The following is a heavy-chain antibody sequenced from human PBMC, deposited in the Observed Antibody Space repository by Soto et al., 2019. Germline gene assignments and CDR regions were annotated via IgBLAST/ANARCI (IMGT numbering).Heavy chain of an antibody. CDR2: IYHSGST. J-gene: IGHJ6*02. Sequence: SETLSLTCAVSGGSISSSNWWSWVRQPPGKGLEWIGEIYHSGSTNYNPSLKSRVTISVDKSKNQFSLKLSSVTAADTAVYYCARVDIVVVPAAWGAYYYYGMDVWGQGTTVTVSS. CDR1: GGSISSSNW. D-gene: IGHD2-2*01. CDR3: ARVDIVVVPAAWGAYYYYGMDV. V-gene: IGHV4-4*02.